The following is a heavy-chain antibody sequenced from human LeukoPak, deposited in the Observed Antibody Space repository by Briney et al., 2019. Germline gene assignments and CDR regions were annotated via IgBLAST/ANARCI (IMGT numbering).Heavy chain of an antibody. CDR1: GYTFSNYG. V-gene: IGHV3-23*01. J-gene: IGHJ4*02. Sequence: PGGSLRLSCAASGYTFSNYGMHWVRQAPGKGLEWVSAISDSGNTYHADSVKGRFTISRDSSKNTLFLQMNRLRPEDAAVYYCAKAPVTTCRGAYCYPFDYWGQGTLVTVSS. CDR2: ISDSGNT. CDR3: AKAPVTTCRGAYCYPFDY. D-gene: IGHD2-21*01.